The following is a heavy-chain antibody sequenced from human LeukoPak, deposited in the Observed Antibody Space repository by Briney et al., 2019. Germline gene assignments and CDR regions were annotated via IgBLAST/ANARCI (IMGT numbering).Heavy chain of an antibody. Sequence: GGSLRLSCAASGFSVTSNYMTWVRQAPGKGLEWVSVIHSGGRAYYADSVKGRFTTSRDNSKNTLDLQMNSLSVEDTAVYYCVGVETITMVRGASGDVWGKGTTVTVSS. J-gene: IGHJ6*04. V-gene: IGHV3-66*02. CDR3: VGVETITMVRGASGDV. CDR2: IHSGGRA. D-gene: IGHD3-10*01. CDR1: GFSVTSNY.